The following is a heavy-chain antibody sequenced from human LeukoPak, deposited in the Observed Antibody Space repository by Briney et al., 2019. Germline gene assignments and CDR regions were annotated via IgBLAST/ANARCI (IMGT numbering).Heavy chain of an antibody. CDR2: INSDGSSR. V-gene: IGHV3-74*01. D-gene: IGHD5-24*01. Sequence: GGSLRLSCAASGFTFSSTWMHWVRQAPGKGLAWVSRINSDGSSRSYADSVKGRFTISRDNAKNTLYLQMDSLRAEDTAVYYFIRAQEGYNSFDFWGEGAL. CDR3: IRAQEGYNSFDF. J-gene: IGHJ4*02. CDR1: GFTFSSTW.